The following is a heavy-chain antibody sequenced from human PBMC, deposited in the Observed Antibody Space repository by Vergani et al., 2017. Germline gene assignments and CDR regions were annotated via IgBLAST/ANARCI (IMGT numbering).Heavy chain of an antibody. CDR3: ARRYFDPNYYYYYMDV. V-gene: IGHV5-51*01. Sequence: EVQLVQSGAEVKKPGESLRISCQGSGYSFTSYWIAWVRQMPGKGLEWMGIIYPGDSDTRYSPSFQGQVTISADTSISTAYLQWSSLKASDTAMYYCARRYFDPNYYYYYMDVWGKGTTVTVSS. D-gene: IGHD3-9*01. CDR2: IYPGDSDT. CDR1: GYSFTSYW. J-gene: IGHJ6*03.